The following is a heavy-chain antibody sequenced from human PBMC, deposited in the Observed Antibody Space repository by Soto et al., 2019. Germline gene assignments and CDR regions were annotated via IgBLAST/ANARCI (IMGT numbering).Heavy chain of an antibody. CDR2: ISAYNGNT. CDR1: GYTFTSYG. V-gene: IGHV1-18*01. Sequence: ASVKVSCKASGYTFTSYGISWVRQAPGQGLEWMGWISAYNGNTNYAQKLQGRVTMTTDTSTSTAYMELRSPRSDDTAVYYCARVPSSLLWFGELFGGAAFDIWG. D-gene: IGHD3-10*01. CDR3: ARVPSSLLWFGELFGGAAFDI. J-gene: IGHJ3*02.